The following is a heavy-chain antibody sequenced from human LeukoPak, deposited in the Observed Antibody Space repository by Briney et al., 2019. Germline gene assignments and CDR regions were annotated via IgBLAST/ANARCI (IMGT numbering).Heavy chain of an antibody. CDR1: GFTFSSYA. J-gene: IGHJ4*02. CDR2: ISYDGSNK. Sequence: PGGSLRLSCAASGFTFSSYAMHWVRQAPGKGLEWVAVISYDGSNKYYADSVKGRFTISRDNSKNTLYLQMNSLRAEDTAVYYCAKVPRIAAAGTGFDYWGQGTLVTVSS. CDR3: AKVPRIAAAGTGFDY. D-gene: IGHD6-13*01. V-gene: IGHV3-30-3*01.